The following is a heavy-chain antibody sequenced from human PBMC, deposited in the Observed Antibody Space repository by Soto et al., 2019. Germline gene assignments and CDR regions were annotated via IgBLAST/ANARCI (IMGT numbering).Heavy chain of an antibody. V-gene: IGHV3-30*18. CDR3: AKTPLGYYDILTGYYTEKYYFDY. CDR1: GFTFSSYG. J-gene: IGHJ4*02. Sequence: GGSLRLSCAASGFTFSSYGMHWVRQAPGKGLEWVAVISYDGSNKYYADSVKGRFTISRDNSKNTLYLQMNSLRAEDTAVYYCAKTPLGYYDILTGYYTEKYYFDYWGQGTLVTVSS. CDR2: ISYDGSNK. D-gene: IGHD3-9*01.